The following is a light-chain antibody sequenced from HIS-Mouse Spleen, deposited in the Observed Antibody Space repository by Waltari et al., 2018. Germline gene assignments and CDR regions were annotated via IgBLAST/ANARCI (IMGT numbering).Light chain of an antibody. V-gene: IGLV2-14*01. J-gene: IGLJ3*02. Sequence: QSALTQPASASGSPGQSITLSCTGTSSAVGGDNYVSGYQQHPGKPPTLMIYDVSNRPSGVSNRFSGSKSGNTASLTISGLQAEDEADYYCSSYTSSSSWVFGGGTKLTVL. CDR2: DVS. CDR1: SSAVGGDNY. CDR3: SSYTSSSSWV.